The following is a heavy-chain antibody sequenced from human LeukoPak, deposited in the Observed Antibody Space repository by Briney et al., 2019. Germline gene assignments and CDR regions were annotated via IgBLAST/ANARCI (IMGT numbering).Heavy chain of an antibody. CDR1: EYTFTDYY. CDR2: INPNSGGT. D-gene: IGHD5-12*01. Sequence: GASVKVSCKASEYTFTDYYLHWVRQAPGEGLEWMGWINPNSGGTNTAQKFQGRGTMTSDTSVSTAYMELSSLRSDDTGVYYCARFDTVAPGRPYDIWGQGTKVTVSS. V-gene: IGHV1-2*02. CDR3: ARFDTVAPGRPYDI. J-gene: IGHJ3*02.